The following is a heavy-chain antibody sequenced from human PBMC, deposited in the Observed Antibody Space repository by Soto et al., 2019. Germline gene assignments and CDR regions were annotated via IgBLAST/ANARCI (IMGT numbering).Heavy chain of an antibody. CDR3: ARSYSSSWYLFDY. D-gene: IGHD6-13*01. J-gene: IGHJ4*02. V-gene: IGHV4-38-2*01. Sequence: PSETLSLTCAVSGYSISSGYYWGWIRQPPGKGLEWIGIIYHSGSTYYNPSLKSRVTISVDTSKNQFSLKLSSVTAADTAVYYCARSYSSSWYLFDYWGQGTLVTVSS. CDR1: GYSISSGYY. CDR2: IYHSGST.